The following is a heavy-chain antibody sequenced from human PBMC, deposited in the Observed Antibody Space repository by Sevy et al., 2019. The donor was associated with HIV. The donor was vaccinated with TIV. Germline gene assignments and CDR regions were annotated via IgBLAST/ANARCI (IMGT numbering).Heavy chain of an antibody. V-gene: IGHV3-33*01. Sequence: GGSLRLSCAASGFTFSSYGMHWVRQAPGKGLEWVAVIWYDGRNKYYADSVKGRFTISRDNSKKTLNLQLNSLRAEDTAVYYRARVRRSSSAYYYYYGMDVWGQVTTVTVSS. CDR2: IWYDGRNK. D-gene: IGHD6-13*01. CDR1: GFTFSSYG. J-gene: IGHJ6*02. CDR3: ARVRRSSSAYYYYYGMDV.